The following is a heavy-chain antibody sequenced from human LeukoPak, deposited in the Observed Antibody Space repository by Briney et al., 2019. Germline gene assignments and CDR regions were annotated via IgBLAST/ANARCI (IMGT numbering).Heavy chain of an antibody. CDR3: ARAEIYDDSRGYSRYYFDY. CDR2: IYTSGST. CDR1: GGSISSYY. V-gene: IGHV4-4*07. D-gene: IGHD3-22*01. J-gene: IGHJ4*02. Sequence: SETLSLTCTVSGGSISSYYWSWIRQPAGKGLEWIGRIYTSGSTNYNPSLKSRVTMSVDTSKNQFSLKLSSVTAADTAVYYCARAEIYDDSRGYSRYYFDYWGQGTLVTVSS.